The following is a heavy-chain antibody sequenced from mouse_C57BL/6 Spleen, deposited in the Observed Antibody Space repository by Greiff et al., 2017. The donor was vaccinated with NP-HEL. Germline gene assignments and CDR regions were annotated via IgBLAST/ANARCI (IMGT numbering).Heavy chain of an antibody. CDR1: GYTFTDYN. CDR3: ARKGVTALPFAY. Sequence: VQLQQFRPELVTPGASVKIPCKASGYTFTDYNMDWVKQSHGKSLEWIGDTHPNNGGTIYNQKFMGKATLTVNKSSSTAYMEHRSLTSEDTAVYYCARKGVTALPFAYWGQGTLVTVAA. CDR2: THPNNGGT. D-gene: IGHD2-3*01. V-gene: IGHV1-18*01. J-gene: IGHJ3*01.